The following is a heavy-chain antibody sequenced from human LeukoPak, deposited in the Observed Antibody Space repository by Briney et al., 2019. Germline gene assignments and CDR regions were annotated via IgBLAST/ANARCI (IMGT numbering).Heavy chain of an antibody. CDR2: NYYSGST. CDR3: ARRVARGWFDP. CDR1: GGSISSSSYY. V-gene: IGHV4-39*01. J-gene: IGHJ5*02. D-gene: IGHD2-15*01. Sequence: PSETLSLTCTVSGGSISSSSYYWGWIRQPPGKGLEWIGSNYYSGSTYHNPSLKSRVTISVDTSKNQFSLKLSSVTAADTAVYYCARRVARGWFDPWGQGTLVTVSS.